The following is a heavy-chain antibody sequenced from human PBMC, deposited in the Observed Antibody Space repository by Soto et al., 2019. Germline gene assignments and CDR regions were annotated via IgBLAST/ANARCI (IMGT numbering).Heavy chain of an antibody. CDR3: AREKTYYGMDV. Sequence: QVQLVQPGDEVKKPGASVKVSSKASGYTFTSYDINWVRQATGQGLEWMGWMNPNSGNTGYAQKFQGRVTMTRNTSRGTAYMELSSLRSEDTAVYYCAREKTYYGMDVWGQGTTVTVSS. J-gene: IGHJ6*02. CDR1: GYTFTSYD. V-gene: IGHV1-8*01. CDR2: MNPNSGNT.